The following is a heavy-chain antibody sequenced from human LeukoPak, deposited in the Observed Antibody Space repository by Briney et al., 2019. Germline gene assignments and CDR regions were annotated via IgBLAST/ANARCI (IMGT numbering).Heavy chain of an antibody. V-gene: IGHV4-39*01. CDR1: GGSISSDSYY. Sequence: SETLSLTCTVSGGSISSDSYYWAWIRQPPGKGLEWIASIYYSGSTYYNPSLKSRVTIPVDTSRNQFSLKLSSVTAADTAVYYCASLAVAGLSEGYWGQGTLVIVSS. J-gene: IGHJ4*02. CDR3: ASLAVAGLSEGY. CDR2: IYYSGST. D-gene: IGHD6-19*01.